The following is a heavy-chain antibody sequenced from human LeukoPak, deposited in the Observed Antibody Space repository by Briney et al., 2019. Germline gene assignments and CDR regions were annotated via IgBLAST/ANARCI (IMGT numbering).Heavy chain of an antibody. V-gene: IGHV3-53*01. Sequence: GGSLRLSCTASGFPISSHYISWVRQAPGKGLDWVSVIYRSGGTYFADSVKGRFTISRDDSKNTVSLQMNSLRAEDTAVYYCTRTIPPAHWGQGTLVTVSS. CDR3: TRTIPPAH. D-gene: IGHD5-24*01. CDR1: GFPISSHY. J-gene: IGHJ4*02. CDR2: IYRSGGT.